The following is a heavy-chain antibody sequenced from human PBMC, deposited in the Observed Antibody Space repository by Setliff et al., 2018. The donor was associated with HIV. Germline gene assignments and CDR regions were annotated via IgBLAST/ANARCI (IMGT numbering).Heavy chain of an antibody. CDR2: ISSSSSYT. CDR3: AREIYGDYGMDV. Sequence: SGGSLRLSCAASGFTFSSYSMNWVRQAPGKGLEWVSYISSSSSYTHYADSVKGRFTISRDNSKNTLYLQMNSLRAEDTAVYYCAREIYGDYGMDVWGQGTTVTVSS. J-gene: IGHJ6*02. V-gene: IGHV3-21*01. CDR1: GFTFSSYS. D-gene: IGHD4-17*01.